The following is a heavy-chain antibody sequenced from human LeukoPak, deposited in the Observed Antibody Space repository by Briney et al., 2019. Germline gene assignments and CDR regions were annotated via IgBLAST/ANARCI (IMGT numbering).Heavy chain of an antibody. J-gene: IGHJ4*02. CDR1: GFTFSSYA. Sequence: GGSLRLSCAASGFTFSSYAMSRVRQAPGKGLEWVSAISGSGGSTYYADSVKGRFTISRDNSKNTLYLQMNSLRAEDTAVYYCAKAGRDPSKQLPLFDFDYWGQGTLVTVSS. V-gene: IGHV3-23*01. CDR3: AKAGRDPSKQLPLFDFDY. D-gene: IGHD2-2*01. CDR2: ISGSGGST.